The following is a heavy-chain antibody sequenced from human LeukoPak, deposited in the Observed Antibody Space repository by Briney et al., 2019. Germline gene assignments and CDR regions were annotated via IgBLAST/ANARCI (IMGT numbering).Heavy chain of an antibody. CDR2: IYTSGST. CDR3: ARVDGYNYDY. J-gene: IGHJ4*02. Sequence: SQTLSLTCTVSGGSTSSGSYYWSWIRQPAGKGLEWIGRIYTSGSTNYNPSLKSRVTISVDTSKNQFSLKLSSVTAADTAVYYCARVDGYNYDYWGQGTLVTVSS. V-gene: IGHV4-61*02. CDR1: GGSTSSGSYY. D-gene: IGHD5-24*01.